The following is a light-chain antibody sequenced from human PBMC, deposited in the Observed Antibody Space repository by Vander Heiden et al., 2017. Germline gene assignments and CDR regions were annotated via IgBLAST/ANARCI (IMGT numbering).Light chain of an antibody. J-gene: IGLJ3*02. CDR1: NIGRKS. Sequence: SYVLTHPPSGSVAPGQPARITCGGNNIGRKSVHCSRQKPGQAPVLVVYDDSDRPSGIPERFSCSNSGNTATLTISRVEAGDEADYYCQVWDSSSDHSLVFGGGTKLTVL. CDR3: QVWDSSSDHSLV. CDR2: DDS. V-gene: IGLV3-21*02.